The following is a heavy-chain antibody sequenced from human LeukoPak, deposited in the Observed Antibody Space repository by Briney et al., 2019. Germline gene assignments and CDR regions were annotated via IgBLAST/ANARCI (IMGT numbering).Heavy chain of an antibody. V-gene: IGHV4-34*01. CDR2: INHSGST. Sequence: PSETLSLTCAVYGGSFSGYYWSWIRQPPGQGLEWIGEINHSGSTNYNPSLKSRVTISVDTSKNQFSLKLSSVTAADTAVYYCASFGYDSSPWGIDYWGQGTLVTVSS. D-gene: IGHD3-22*01. J-gene: IGHJ4*02. CDR3: ASFGYDSSPWGIDY. CDR1: GGSFSGYY.